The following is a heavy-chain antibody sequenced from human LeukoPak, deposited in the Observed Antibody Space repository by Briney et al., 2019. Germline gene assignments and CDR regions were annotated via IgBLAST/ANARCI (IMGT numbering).Heavy chain of an antibody. CDR1: GGSISSYY. CDR3: AREYYGSGSYPRHFDY. V-gene: IGHV4-59*01. J-gene: IGHJ4*02. Sequence: SETPSLTCTVSGGSISSYYWSWIRQPPGKGLEWIGYIYYSGSTNYNPSLKSRVTISVDTSKNQISLKLSSVTAADTAVYYCAREYYGSGSYPRHFDYWGQGTLVTVSS. CDR2: IYYSGST. D-gene: IGHD3-10*01.